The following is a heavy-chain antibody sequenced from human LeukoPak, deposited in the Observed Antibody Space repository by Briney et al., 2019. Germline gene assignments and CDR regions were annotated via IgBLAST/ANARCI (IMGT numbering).Heavy chain of an antibody. CDR1: GFTFDDYA. CDR2: ISWNSGSI. CDR3: AKMTTVTTGAFDI. D-gene: IGHD4-17*01. J-gene: IGHJ3*02. Sequence: PGGSLRLSCAASGFTFDDYAMHWVRQAPGKGLEWVSGISWNSGSIGYADSVKGRFTISGDNAKNSLYLQMNSPRAEDTALYYCAKMTTVTTGAFDIWGQGTMVTVSS. V-gene: IGHV3-9*01.